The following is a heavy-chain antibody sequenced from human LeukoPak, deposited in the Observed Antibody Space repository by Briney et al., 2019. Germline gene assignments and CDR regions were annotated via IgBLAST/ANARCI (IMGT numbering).Heavy chain of an antibody. J-gene: IGHJ5*02. Sequence: SETLSLTCAVYGGSFSGYYWSWIRQPPGKGLEWIGEINHSGSTNYNPSLKSRVTISVDTSKNQFSLKLSSVTAADTAVYYCARGRGKSSAVVVPAAIVWFDPWGQGTLVTVSS. CDR1: GGSFSGYY. V-gene: IGHV4-34*01. CDR3: ARGRGKSSAVVVPAAIVWFDP. CDR2: INHSGST. D-gene: IGHD2-2*01.